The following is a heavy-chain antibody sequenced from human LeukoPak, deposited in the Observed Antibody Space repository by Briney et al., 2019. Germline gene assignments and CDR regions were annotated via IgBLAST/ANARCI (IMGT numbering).Heavy chain of an antibody. D-gene: IGHD5-18*01. J-gene: IGHJ3*02. V-gene: IGHV3-30*04. CDR3: ARARSSYGYGDAFDI. CDR1: GFTFSSYA. CDR2: ISYDGSSK. Sequence: PGGSLRLSCAVSGFTFSSYAMSWVRQAPGKGLEWVAVISYDGSSKYYADSVKGRFTISRDNSKNTLYLQMNSLRAEDTAVYYCARARSSYGYGDAFDIWGQGTMVTVSS.